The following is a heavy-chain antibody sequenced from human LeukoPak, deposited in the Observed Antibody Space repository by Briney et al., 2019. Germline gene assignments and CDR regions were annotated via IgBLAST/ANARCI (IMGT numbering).Heavy chain of an antibody. Sequence: ASVKVSCKASGYTFTSYYMHWVRQAPGQGLEWMGIINPSGGSTSYAKKFQGRVTMTRDTSTSTVYMELSSLRSEDTAVYYCARDYYYGPGSYYYYYGMDVWGQGTTVTVSS. V-gene: IGHV1-46*01. CDR1: GYTFTSYY. CDR2: INPSGGST. CDR3: ARDYYYGPGSYYYYYGMDV. J-gene: IGHJ6*02. D-gene: IGHD3-10*01.